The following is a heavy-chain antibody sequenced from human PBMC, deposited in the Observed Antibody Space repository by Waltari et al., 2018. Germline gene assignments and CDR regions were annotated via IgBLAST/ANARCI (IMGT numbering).Heavy chain of an antibody. V-gene: IGHV4-39*01. Sequence: QLQLQASGPGLVKPSETLSLTCIVSGGSIISTTYYWGWIRQPPGKGLEWIGSSYYSGSPNYNPSLKSRVTISVDTSKNRFSLKVSSVTAADTALYYCATHSANHDYHYYAMDVW. CDR3: ATHSANHDYHYYAMDV. CDR2: SYYSGSP. CDR1: GGSIISTTYY. D-gene: IGHD2-15*01. J-gene: IGHJ6*01.